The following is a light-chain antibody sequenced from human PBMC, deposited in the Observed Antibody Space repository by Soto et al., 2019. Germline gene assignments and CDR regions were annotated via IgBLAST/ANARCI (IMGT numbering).Light chain of an antibody. J-gene: IGKJ2*01. Sequence: DIQMTQSPSTLSASVGDRVTITCRASQSISSWLAWYQQKPGKAPKLLIYGASSLESGFPSRFSGSGSVTEFSLTIDSLQPDDFAPYYCQQYSSSSPTFGQGTKLEIK. CDR1: QSISSW. CDR2: GAS. V-gene: IGKV1-5*01. CDR3: QQYSSSSPT.